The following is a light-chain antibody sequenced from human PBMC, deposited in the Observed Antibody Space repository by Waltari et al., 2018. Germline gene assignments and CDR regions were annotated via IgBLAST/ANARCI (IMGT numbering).Light chain of an antibody. V-gene: IGKV3-20*01. CDR2: DAS. J-gene: IGKJ1*01. CDR3: QKYGTLPAT. CDR1: QSVSRT. Sequence: EIVLTQSPGTLSVSPGERVPLSCRASQSVSRTLAWYQQKPGHAPRLLIYDASTRATGIPDRFSGSGSGTDFSLTISRLEPEDFAVYYCQKYGTLPATFGQGTKVEIK.